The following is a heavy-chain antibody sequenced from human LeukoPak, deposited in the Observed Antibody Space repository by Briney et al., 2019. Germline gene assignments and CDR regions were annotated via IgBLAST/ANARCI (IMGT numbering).Heavy chain of an antibody. Sequence: GGSLRLSCAASGFTFSSYSMNWVRQAPGKGLEWVSSISSSSSYIYYADSVKGRFTISRDDAKNSLYLQMNSLRAEDTAVYYCARGGGSYPHDYWGQGTLVTVSS. CDR2: ISSSSSYI. V-gene: IGHV3-21*01. CDR3: ARGGGSYPHDY. CDR1: GFTFSSYS. J-gene: IGHJ4*02. D-gene: IGHD2-15*01.